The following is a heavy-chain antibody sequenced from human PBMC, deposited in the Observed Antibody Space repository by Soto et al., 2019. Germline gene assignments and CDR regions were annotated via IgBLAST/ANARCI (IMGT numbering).Heavy chain of an antibody. CDR2: IYSGGST. CDR1: GFTVSSNY. D-gene: IGHD6-19*01. Sequence: EVQLVESGGGLVQPGGSLRLSCAASGFTVSSNYMSWVRQAPGKGLEWGSVIYSGGSTYYEDSVKSRFTISRDNSKNTLYLQMNSLKAEDTAVYYCGRERQWLYAFDIWGQGTMVNVSS. CDR3: GRERQWLYAFDI. J-gene: IGHJ3*02. V-gene: IGHV3-66*01.